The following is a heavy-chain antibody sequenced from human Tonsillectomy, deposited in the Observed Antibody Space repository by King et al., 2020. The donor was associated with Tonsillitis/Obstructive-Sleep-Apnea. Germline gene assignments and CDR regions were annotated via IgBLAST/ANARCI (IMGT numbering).Heavy chain of an antibody. Sequence: VQLVESGGGLVQPGGSLSLSCAASGFTFLTYAMSWVRQAPGKGLEWVSTISDSATGTYYADSVKGRFTISRDNSKNKLYLQMNSLRAEDTAVYYCAKVHSCRGWYNSYYVMDVWGQGTTVTVSS. CDR2: ISDSATGT. CDR1: GFTFLTYA. V-gene: IGHV3-23*04. CDR3: AKVHSCRGWYNSYYVMDV. J-gene: IGHJ6*02. D-gene: IGHD6-19*01.